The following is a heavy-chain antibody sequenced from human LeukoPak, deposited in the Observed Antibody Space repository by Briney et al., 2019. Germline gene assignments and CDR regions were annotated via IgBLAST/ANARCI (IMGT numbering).Heavy chain of an antibody. D-gene: IGHD3-22*01. Sequence: GESLQISCKGSGYSFTSYWIGWVRQLPGKGLEWMGIIYPGDSDTRYSPSFQGQVTISADKSISTAYLQWSSLKASDTAMYYCARSYDSSGYGFDYWGQGTLVTVSS. CDR2: IYPGDSDT. CDR1: GYSFTSYW. CDR3: ARSYDSSGYGFDY. J-gene: IGHJ4*02. V-gene: IGHV5-51*01.